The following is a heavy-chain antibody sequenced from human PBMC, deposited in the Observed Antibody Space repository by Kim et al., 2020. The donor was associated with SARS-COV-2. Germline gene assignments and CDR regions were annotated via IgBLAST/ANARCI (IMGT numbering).Heavy chain of an antibody. CDR2: IWYDGSNK. D-gene: IGHD6-13*01. J-gene: IGHJ5*02. CDR3: AVATGHSSSWVDP. V-gene: IGHV3-33*01. Sequence: GGSLRLSCAASGFTFSSYGMHWVRQAPGKGLEWVAVIWYDGSNKYYADSVKGRFTISRDNSKNTLYLQMNSLRAEDTAVYYCAVATGHSSSWVDPWGQGTLVTVSS. CDR1: GFTFSSYG.